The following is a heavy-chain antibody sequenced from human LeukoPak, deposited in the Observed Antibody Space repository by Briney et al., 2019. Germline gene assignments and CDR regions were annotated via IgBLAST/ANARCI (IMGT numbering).Heavy chain of an antibody. V-gene: IGHV1-2*02. D-gene: IGHD3-16*01. CDR3: ARDLGGQTY. Sequence: ASVKVSCKASAYTFSGHYMHWVRQAPGQGLEWMGWINTNSGATQLAQGLRGRVTMTRDTSITTVYMELSRLRSDDTAVYYCARDLGGQTYWGQGTLVIVPS. CDR1: AYTFSGHY. J-gene: IGHJ4*02. CDR2: INTNSGAT.